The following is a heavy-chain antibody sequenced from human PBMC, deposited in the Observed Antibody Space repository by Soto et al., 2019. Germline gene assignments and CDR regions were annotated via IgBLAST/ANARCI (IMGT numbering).Heavy chain of an antibody. V-gene: IGHV3-30*03. J-gene: IGHJ4*02. Sequence: QVQLVESGGGVVQPGRSLRLSCAASGFTFSSYGMHWVRQAPGKGLEWVAGISYDGSNKYYADSVKGRFTISRDNSKNTLYLQMNSLRAEDTAVYYCARDAYSSSSKAVAGYFDYWGQGTLVTVSS. CDR1: GFTFSSYG. CDR3: ARDAYSSSSKAVAGYFDY. CDR2: ISYDGSNK. D-gene: IGHD6-6*01.